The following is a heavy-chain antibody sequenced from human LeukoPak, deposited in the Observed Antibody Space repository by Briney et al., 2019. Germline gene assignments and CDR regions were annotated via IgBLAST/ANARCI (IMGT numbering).Heavy chain of an antibody. D-gene: IGHD3-22*01. CDR2: IYYSGST. J-gene: IGHJ4*02. CDR3: AREVVEYYDSSGYLDY. Sequence: PSETLSLTCTVSGGSISSYYWSWIRQPPGKGLEWIGYIYYSGSTNYNPSLKSRVTISVDTSKNQFSLKLSSVTAADTAVYYCAREVVEYYDSSGYLDYWGQGTLVTVSS. CDR1: GGSISSYY. V-gene: IGHV4-59*01.